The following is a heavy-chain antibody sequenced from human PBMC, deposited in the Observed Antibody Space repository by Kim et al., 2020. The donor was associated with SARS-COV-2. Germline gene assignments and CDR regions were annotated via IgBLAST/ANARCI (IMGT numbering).Heavy chain of an antibody. CDR2: IFLDDYDT. J-gene: IGHJ4*02. CDR3: ATWRGGMAYAPFDF. D-gene: IGHD2-2*01. Sequence: GESLKISCKRSENSFTGYWIAWVRQMPGKGLEWMGIIFLDDYDTRYSPSFQGHVTISADKSLHIAYLQWDSLKASDTAMYYCATWRGGMAYAPFDFWGQGTQVTVSS. CDR1: ENSFTGYW. V-gene: IGHV5-51*01.